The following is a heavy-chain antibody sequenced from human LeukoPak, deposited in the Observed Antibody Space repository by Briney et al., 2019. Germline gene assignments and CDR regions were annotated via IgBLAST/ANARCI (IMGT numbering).Heavy chain of an antibody. J-gene: IGHJ4*02. D-gene: IGHD3-10*01. CDR2: ISYDGSNK. CDR1: GFTFSSYA. CDR3: ARGLPVWYKELLCLDY. Sequence: GGSLRLSCAASGFTFSSYAMHWVRQAPGRGLEWVAVISYDGSNKYYADSVKGRFTISRDNSKNTLYLQMNSLRAEDTAVYYCARGLPVWYKELLCLDYWGQGTLITVSS. V-gene: IGHV3-30-3*01.